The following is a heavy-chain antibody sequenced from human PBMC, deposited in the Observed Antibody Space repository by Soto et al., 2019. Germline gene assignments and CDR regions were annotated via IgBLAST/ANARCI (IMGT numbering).Heavy chain of an antibody. J-gene: IGHJ4*02. CDR1: GFTFSSYA. CDR2: ISGSGGGT. CDR3: ARESDH. V-gene: IGHV3-23*01. Sequence: GGSLRLSCAASGFTFSSYAMSWVRQAPGKGLEWVSTISGSGGGTYYADSMKGRFAISRDNSKNTLYLQMYSLRVEDTAVYYCARESDHWGQGTLVTVSS.